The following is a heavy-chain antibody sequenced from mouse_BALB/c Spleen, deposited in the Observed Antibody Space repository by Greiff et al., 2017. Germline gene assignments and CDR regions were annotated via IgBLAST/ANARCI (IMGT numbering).Heavy chain of an antibody. CDR1: GFSLTSYG. V-gene: IGHV2-3*01. J-gene: IGHJ4*01. CDR3: AKGGGSYAMDY. CDR2: IWGDGST. D-gene: IGHD1-1*02. Sequence: QVQLKQSEPGLVAPLQSLSITCTVSGFSLTSYGVHWVRQPPGKGLEWLGVIWGDGSTNYHSALISRLSISKDNSKSQVFLKLNSLQTDDTATYYCAKGGGSYAMDYWGQGTSVTVSS.